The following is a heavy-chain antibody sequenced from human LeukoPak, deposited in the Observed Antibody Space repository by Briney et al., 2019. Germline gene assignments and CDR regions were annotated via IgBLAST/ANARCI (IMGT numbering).Heavy chain of an antibody. V-gene: IGHV1-69*04. D-gene: IGHD6-6*01. J-gene: IGHJ4*02. CDR2: IIPILGIA. CDR3: ARDRVVAARLYYFDY. CDR1: GGTFSSYA. Sequence: SVKLSCKASGGTFSSYAISWVRQAPGQGLEWMGRIIPILGIANYAQKFQGRVTITADKSTSTAYMELSSLRSEDTAVYYCARDRVVAARLYYFDYWGQGTLVTVSS.